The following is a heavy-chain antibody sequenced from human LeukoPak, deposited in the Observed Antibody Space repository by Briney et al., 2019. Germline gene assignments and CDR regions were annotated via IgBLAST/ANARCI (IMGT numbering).Heavy chain of an antibody. CDR1: GFTFTNYW. CDR2: IKEDGSQK. J-gene: IGHJ5*02. V-gene: IGHV3-7*01. CDR3: ARAGYSSGHR. D-gene: IGHD6-19*01. Sequence: GGSLRLSCEASGFTFTNYWMNWVRQAPGKGLEWVAFIKEDGSQKYYVDSAKGRFTISRDNAKNSLYLQMNSLRAEDTAIYYCARAGYSSGHRWGQGTLVTVSS.